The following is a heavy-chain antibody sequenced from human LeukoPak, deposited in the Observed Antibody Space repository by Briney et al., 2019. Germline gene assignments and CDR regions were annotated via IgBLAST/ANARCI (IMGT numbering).Heavy chain of an antibody. J-gene: IGHJ6*03. CDR2: INWNGGST. CDR3: ALVSYYDFWSGYYGKDYYYYMDV. Sequence: GGSLRLSCAASGFTFDDYGMSWVRQAPGKGLEWVSGINWNGGSTGYADSVKGRFTISRDNAKNSLYLQMNSLRAEDTALYYCALVSYYDFWSGYYGKDYYYYMDVWGKGTTVTVSS. CDR1: GFTFDDYG. D-gene: IGHD3-3*01. V-gene: IGHV3-20*04.